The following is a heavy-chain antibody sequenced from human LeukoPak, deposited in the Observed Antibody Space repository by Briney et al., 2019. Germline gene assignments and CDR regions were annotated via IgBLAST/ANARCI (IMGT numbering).Heavy chain of an antibody. V-gene: IGHV1-8*02. D-gene: IGHD2-21*02. CDR2: MNPNSGNT. J-gene: IGHJ3*02. Sequence: ASVKVSCKASGYTFTSYGINWVRQATGQGLEWMGWMNPNSGNTGYAQKFQGRVTMTRNTSISTAYMELSSLRSEDTAVYYCASPNVVVTAYSYAFDIWGQGTMVTVSS. CDR3: ASPNVVVTAYSYAFDI. CDR1: GYTFTSYG.